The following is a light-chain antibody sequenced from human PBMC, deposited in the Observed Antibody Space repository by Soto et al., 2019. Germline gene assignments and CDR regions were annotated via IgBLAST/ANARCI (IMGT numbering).Light chain of an antibody. V-gene: IGLV2-14*01. CDR2: EVS. J-gene: IGLJ1*01. CDR1: SGDVGGYDF. CDR3: SSCTSIGTFYV. Sequence: QSVVTRPASVSGSPGQSITISCTGTSGDVGGYDFVSWYQHHPGKAPKLMIYEVSNRPSGVSNRFSGSKSGSTASLTISGLQAEDEADYYCSSCTSIGTFYVFGTGTKVTVL.